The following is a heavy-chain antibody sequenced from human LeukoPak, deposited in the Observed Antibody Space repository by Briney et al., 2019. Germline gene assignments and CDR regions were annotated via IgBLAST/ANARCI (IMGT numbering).Heavy chain of an antibody. Sequence: ASVKVSCKAFGYTFISYGVTWVRQAPGQGLEWMGWINPNSGGANYAQMFQGRVTMTGDTSISTAYMELSRLRSDDTAVYYCARGGINTWTKPYFFDYWGQGTLVTVSS. CDR2: INPNSGGA. CDR1: GYTFISYG. D-gene: IGHD1-1*01. V-gene: IGHV1-2*02. CDR3: ARGGINTWTKPYFFDY. J-gene: IGHJ4*02.